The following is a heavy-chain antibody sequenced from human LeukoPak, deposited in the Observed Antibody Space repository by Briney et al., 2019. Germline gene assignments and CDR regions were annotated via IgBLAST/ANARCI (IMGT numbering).Heavy chain of an antibody. CDR3: VRHDGRGGATMGAFDS. CDR2: IHPSGST. V-gene: IGHV4-34*01. J-gene: IGHJ5*01. Sequence: SETLSLTCAVYGGSLSGYYWSWIRQPPGKGLEWIGEIHPSGSTYSKPSLESRVTMSVDTSKNHFSLKLTSVTAADTAVYYCVRHDGRGGATMGAFDSWGQGSLVTVSP. CDR1: GGSLSGYY. D-gene: IGHD5-12*01.